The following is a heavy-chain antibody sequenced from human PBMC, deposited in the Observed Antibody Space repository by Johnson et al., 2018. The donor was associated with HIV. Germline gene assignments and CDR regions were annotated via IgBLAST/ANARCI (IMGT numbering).Heavy chain of an antibody. Sequence: QMQLVESGGGVVQPGRSLRLSCAASGFTFSDYAMHWVRQAPGKGLEWVASISSDGNNKYFADSVQGRFTISRDNSKNTLYLQMNSLRAEDTAVYYFAREFSRFLEWFQTDGRAFDIWGQGTMVTVSS. D-gene: IGHD3-3*01. CDR2: ISSDGNNK. CDR1: GFTFSDYA. CDR3: AREFSRFLEWFQTDGRAFDI. J-gene: IGHJ3*02. V-gene: IGHV3-30*04.